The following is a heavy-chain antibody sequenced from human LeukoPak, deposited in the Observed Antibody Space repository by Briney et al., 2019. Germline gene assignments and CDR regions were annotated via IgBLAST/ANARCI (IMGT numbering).Heavy chain of an antibody. J-gene: IGHJ4*02. CDR1: GFTFSSYE. CDR2: ISSSGSTI. V-gene: IGHV3-48*03. D-gene: IGHD6-19*01. CDR3: ARESEGGWVGY. Sequence: GGSLRLSCAASGFTFSSYEMNWVRQAPGKGLEWVSYISSSGSTIYYADSVKGRFTISRDNAKNSLYLQMNSLRAEDTAVYYCARESEGGWVGYWGQGTLVTVSS.